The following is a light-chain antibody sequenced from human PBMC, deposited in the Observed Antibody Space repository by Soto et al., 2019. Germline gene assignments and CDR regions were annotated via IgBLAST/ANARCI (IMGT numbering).Light chain of an antibody. CDR3: QQRSNWPPLT. CDR1: QSVTSSY. J-gene: IGKJ4*01. CDR2: DAS. V-gene: IGKV3-11*01. Sequence: EIVLTQSPGTLSLSPGERATLSCRAIQSVTSSYLGCYQQIPGQAPRLLIYDASNRATGIPARFSGSGSGTDFTLTISSLEPEDFAVYYCQQRSNWPPLTFGGGTKVDIK.